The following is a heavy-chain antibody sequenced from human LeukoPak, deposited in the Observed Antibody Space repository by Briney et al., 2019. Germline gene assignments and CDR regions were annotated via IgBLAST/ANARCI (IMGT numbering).Heavy chain of an antibody. D-gene: IGHD1-26*01. J-gene: IGHJ4*02. CDR2: INPNSGGT. V-gene: IGHV1-2*02. CDR3: AGQNPGGSYSFDY. Sequence: ASVKVSCKASGYTFTGYYMHWVRQAPGQGLEWMGWINPNSGGTNYAQKFQGRVTMTRDTSISTAYMELSRLRSDDTAVYYCAGQNPGGSYSFDYWGQGTLVTVSS. CDR1: GYTFTGYY.